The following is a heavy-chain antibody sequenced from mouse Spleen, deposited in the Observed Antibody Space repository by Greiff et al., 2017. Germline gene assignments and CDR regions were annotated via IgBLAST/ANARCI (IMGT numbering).Heavy chain of an antibody. CDR3: ARHEHYYYGSSYDWYFDV. Sequence: VQLQQSGAELVKPGASVKLSCKASGYTFTEYTIHWVKQRSGQGLEWIGWFYPGSGSIKYNEKFKDKATLTADKSSSTVYMELSRLTSEDSAVYFCARHEHYYYGSSYDWYFDVWGTGTTVTVSS. CDR2: FYPGSGSI. CDR1: GYTFTEYT. D-gene: IGHD1-1*01. J-gene: IGHJ1*03. V-gene: IGHV1-62-2*01.